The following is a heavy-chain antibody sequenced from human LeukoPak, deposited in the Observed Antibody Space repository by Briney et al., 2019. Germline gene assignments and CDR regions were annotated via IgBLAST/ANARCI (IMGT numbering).Heavy chain of an antibody. J-gene: IGHJ4*02. D-gene: IGHD3-22*01. CDR3: ARDLRNYYDSSGYYN. Sequence: SETLSLTCAVYGGSFSGYYWSWIRQPPGKGLEWIGEINHSGSTNYNPSLKSRVTISVDTSKNQFSLKLSSVTAADTAVYYCARDLRNYYDSSGYYNWGQGTLVTVSS. CDR1: GGSFSGYY. V-gene: IGHV4-34*01. CDR2: INHSGST.